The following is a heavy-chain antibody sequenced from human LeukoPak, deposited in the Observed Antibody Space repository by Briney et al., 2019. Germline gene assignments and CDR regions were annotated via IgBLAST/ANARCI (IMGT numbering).Heavy chain of an antibody. Sequence: PGGSLRLSCAASGFTFSSYSMNWVRQAPGKGLEWVSSISSSSSYIYYADSVKGRFTISRDNAKNSLYLQMNSLRAEDTAVYYCATRGYSYGSSYYYYSMDVWGQGTTVTVSS. CDR3: ATRGYSYGSSYYYYSMDV. CDR1: GFTFSSYS. D-gene: IGHD5-18*01. CDR2: ISSSSSYI. V-gene: IGHV3-21*01. J-gene: IGHJ6*02.